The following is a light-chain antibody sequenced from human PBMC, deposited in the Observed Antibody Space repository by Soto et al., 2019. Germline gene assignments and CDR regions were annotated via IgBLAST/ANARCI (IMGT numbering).Light chain of an antibody. J-gene: IGKJ1*01. CDR2: GAS. CDR1: QSVSSSY. CDR3: QQYGSSSWT. Sequence: TQSPSTPSLSPGERATLSCRASQSVSSSYLAWYQQKPGQAPRLLIYGASSRATGIPDRFSGSGSGTDFTLTISRLEPEDFAVYYCQQYGSSSWTFGQGTKVDIK. V-gene: IGKV3-20*01.